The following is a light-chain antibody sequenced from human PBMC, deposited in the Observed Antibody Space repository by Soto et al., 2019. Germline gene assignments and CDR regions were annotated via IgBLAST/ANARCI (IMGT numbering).Light chain of an antibody. V-gene: IGKV1-27*01. CDR2: SAS. CDR1: QGISNH. J-gene: IGKJ3*01. Sequence: DIQMTQSPSSLSASVGDRVTITCRASQGISNHLAWYQQKPGKVPKVLIYSASTLQSGVPSRFSGSGSGTEFTLTISSLQPEDVATYYCQRHNSAPTVTFGPGTKVDIK. CDR3: QRHNSAPTVT.